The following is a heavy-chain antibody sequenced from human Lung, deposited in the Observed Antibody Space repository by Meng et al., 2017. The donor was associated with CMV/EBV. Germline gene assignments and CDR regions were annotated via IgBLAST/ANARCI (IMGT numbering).Heavy chain of an antibody. J-gene: IGHJ5*02. CDR1: GFTFSSYA. Sequence: GGSLRLXCAASGFTFSSYAMTWVRQAPGKGLEWVSQISASGDSTYYADSVKGRFTISRDNSKNTLYLQMNSLRAADTAIYYCAKASRGGWGGWFDPWGQGXLVTVSS. CDR2: ISASGDST. V-gene: IGHV3-23*01. D-gene: IGHD3-16*01. CDR3: AKASRGGWGGWFDP.